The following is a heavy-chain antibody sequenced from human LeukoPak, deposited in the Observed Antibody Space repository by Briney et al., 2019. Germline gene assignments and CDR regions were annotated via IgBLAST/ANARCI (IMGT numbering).Heavy chain of an antibody. V-gene: IGHV3-23*01. CDR3: AKAPAASCIGSNCYHFDW. Sequence: GGSLRLSCAATGFTFNAYAMSWVRQAPGKGLEWVSAISASDPGTYYADSVKGRFTISRDNSKNTLFLQMNSLRAEDTAVYYCAKAPAASCIGSNCYHFDWWGQGTLVTVSS. CDR2: ISASDPGT. CDR1: GFTFNAYA. J-gene: IGHJ4*02. D-gene: IGHD2-15*01.